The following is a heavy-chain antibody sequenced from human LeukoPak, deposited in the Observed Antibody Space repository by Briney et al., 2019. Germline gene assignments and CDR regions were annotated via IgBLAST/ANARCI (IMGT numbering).Heavy chain of an antibody. CDR1: GFTFSAYA. J-gene: IGHJ5*02. Sequence: GGSLRLSCAASGFTFSAYAMTWVRQAPGKGLEWVSTISGNGAATYYADSVKGRFTVSRDNYKNTLYLQMNSLRAEGTAVYYCAKVNPSNWFDPWGQGTLVTVSS. CDR3: AKVNPSNWFDP. CDR2: ISGNGAAT. V-gene: IGHV3-23*01.